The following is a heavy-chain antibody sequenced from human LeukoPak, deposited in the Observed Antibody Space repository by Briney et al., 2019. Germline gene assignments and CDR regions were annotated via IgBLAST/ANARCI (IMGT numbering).Heavy chain of an antibody. D-gene: IGHD6-13*01. CDR1: GYTFTGYY. CDR3: ARDAQLVGPFDY. CDR2: INPSGGST. J-gene: IGHJ4*02. V-gene: IGHV1-46*01. Sequence: ASVKVSCKASGYTFTGYYMHWVRQAPGQGLEWMGIINPSGGSTSYAQKFQGRVTMTRDMSTSTVYMELSSLRSEDTAVYYCARDAQLVGPFDYWGQGTLVTVSS.